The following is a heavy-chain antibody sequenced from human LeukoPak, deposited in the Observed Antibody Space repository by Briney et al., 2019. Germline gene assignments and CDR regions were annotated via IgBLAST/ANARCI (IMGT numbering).Heavy chain of an antibody. Sequence: PGGSLRLSCAASGFTFSSYAMHWVRQAPGKGLEWVAVISYDGSNKYYADSVKGRFTISRDNSKNTLYLQMNSLGTEDTAVYYCAGIAATDAFDIWGQGTMVTVSS. J-gene: IGHJ3*02. CDR3: AGIAATDAFDI. V-gene: IGHV3-30*04. CDR2: ISYDGSNK. CDR1: GFTFSSYA. D-gene: IGHD6-13*01.